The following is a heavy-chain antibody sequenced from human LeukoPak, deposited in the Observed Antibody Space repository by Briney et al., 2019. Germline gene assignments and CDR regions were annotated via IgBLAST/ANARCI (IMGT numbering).Heavy chain of an antibody. CDR1: GYSISSGYY. CDR3: ARAGGYYASSGYLFY. J-gene: IGHJ4*02. D-gene: IGHD3-22*01. V-gene: IGHV4-38-2*02. CDR2: IYHSGST. Sequence: PSETLSLTCTVSGYSISSGYYWGWIRQPPGKGLEWIGSIYHSGSTYYNPSLKSRVTISVDTSKNQFSLKLSSVTAADTAVYYCARAGGYYASSGYLFYWGQGTLVTVSS.